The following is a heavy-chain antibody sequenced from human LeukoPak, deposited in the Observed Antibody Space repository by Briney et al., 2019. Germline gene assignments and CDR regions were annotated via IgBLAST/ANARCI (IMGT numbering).Heavy chain of an antibody. D-gene: IGHD3-22*01. V-gene: IGHV3-30*04. CDR3: ARDPRGPTGYDSESRDTFDY. J-gene: IGHJ4*02. Sequence: GRSLRLSCAASGFTFSNYAMHWVRQAPGKGLEWVAVIFYDGTIAYYIDSVKGRFTISRDNSENTVYLRMNSLRAEDTAVYFCARDPRGPTGYDSESRDTFDYWGQGTLVAVTS. CDR1: GFTFSNYA. CDR2: IFYDGTIA.